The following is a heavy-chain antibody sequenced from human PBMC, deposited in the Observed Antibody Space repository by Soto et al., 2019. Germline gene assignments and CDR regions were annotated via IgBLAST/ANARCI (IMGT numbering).Heavy chain of an antibody. Sequence: QITLKESGPTLVKPTQTLTLTCTFSGFTLSTSGVGVGWIRQPPGKALEWLALIYWDDDKRYSPSLKSRLTITXXTXKXXVVLTMTNMDPVDTATYYCAHRRVTMVRGDDAFDIWGQGTMVTVSS. CDR2: IYWDDDK. CDR1: GFTLSTSGVG. J-gene: IGHJ3*02. D-gene: IGHD3-10*01. V-gene: IGHV2-5*02. CDR3: AHRRVTMVRGDDAFDI.